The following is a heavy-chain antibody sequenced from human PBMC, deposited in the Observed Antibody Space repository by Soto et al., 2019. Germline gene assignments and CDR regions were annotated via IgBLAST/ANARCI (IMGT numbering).Heavy chain of an antibody. CDR1: GYTFTSYD. Sequence: QVQLVQSGAEVKKPGASVKVSCKASGYTFTSYDINWVRQATGQGLEWMGWMNPNSGNTGYAQKFQGRVTITRNTSIRTAYMALSSLRSEDTAVYSCAREITDSGMDVWGQGTTVTVSS. CDR2: MNPNSGNT. D-gene: IGHD1-20*01. CDR3: AREITDSGMDV. J-gene: IGHJ6*02. V-gene: IGHV1-8*01.